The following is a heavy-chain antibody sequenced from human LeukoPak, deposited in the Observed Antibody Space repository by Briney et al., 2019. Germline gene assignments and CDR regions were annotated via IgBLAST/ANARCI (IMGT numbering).Heavy chain of an antibody. Sequence: ASVTVSCKASGYTFTFYYMHWVRQAPGQRLEWMGWVNPNSGGTNYAQKVQGRVTMTRDTSISTAYMELSRLTSDDTAVYYCARVIEYSGYDFQFDYWGQGTLVTVSS. CDR1: GYTFTFYY. CDR3: ARVIEYSGYDFQFDY. D-gene: IGHD5-12*01. J-gene: IGHJ4*02. CDR2: VNPNSGGT. V-gene: IGHV1-2*02.